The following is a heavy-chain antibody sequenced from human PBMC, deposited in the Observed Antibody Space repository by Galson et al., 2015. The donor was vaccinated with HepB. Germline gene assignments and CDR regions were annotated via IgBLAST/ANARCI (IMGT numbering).Heavy chain of an antibody. V-gene: IGHV3-23*01. CDR1: GLSFDSYA. CDR3: ARLEGVSMIVFPENRFDP. J-gene: IGHJ5*02. CDR2: ITGTGSRT. D-gene: IGHD3-22*01. Sequence: SLRLSCAASGLSFDSYAMTWVRQAPGKGLEWVSAITGTGSRTYYADSVKGRFTISRDNSKHTLSLQMNSLKVEDTAVYYCARLEGVSMIVFPENRFDPWGRGTQVTVSS.